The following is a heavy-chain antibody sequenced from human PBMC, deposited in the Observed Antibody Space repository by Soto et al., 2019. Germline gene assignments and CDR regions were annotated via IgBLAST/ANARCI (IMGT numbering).Heavy chain of an antibody. Sequence: EVDLVESGGGLAQPGRSLRLSCVASGFTFDDHGMHWVRQIPGRGLEWVSGISWNSGSIGYAESVKGRFTIFRDNAKNYLYLEMNSLRQEDTALYYCVRDTSSGWHLKDHWGQGVQVSVSS. CDR1: GFTFDDHG. J-gene: IGHJ4*02. CDR2: ISWNSGSI. V-gene: IGHV3-9*01. D-gene: IGHD3-9*01. CDR3: VRDTSSGWHLKDH.